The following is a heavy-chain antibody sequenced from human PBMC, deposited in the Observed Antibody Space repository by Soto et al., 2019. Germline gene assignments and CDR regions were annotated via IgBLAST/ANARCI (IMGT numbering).Heavy chain of an antibody. CDR1: GFTFTDNY. CDR3: GRDRKYYLDS. V-gene: IGHV3-11*01. D-gene: IGHD6-6*01. CDR2: ITVYGSSI. Sequence: QVQLVESGGGLVKPGGSLRLSCAASGFTFTDNYMGWVRQAPGKGLEWVSYITVYGSSIYYADSVKGRFTTSRDNAKHSLYLQMDSLRAEDTAVYYCGRDRKYYLDSWGQGTLVTVSS. J-gene: IGHJ4*02.